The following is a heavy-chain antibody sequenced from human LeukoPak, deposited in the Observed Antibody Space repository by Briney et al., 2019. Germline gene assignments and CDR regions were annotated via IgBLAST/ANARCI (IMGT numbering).Heavy chain of an antibody. CDR1: GFTFSSYA. CDR3: ARGGSPRGGYYYGPGSYFY. D-gene: IGHD3-10*01. CDR2: ISYDGSNK. V-gene: IGHV3-30*04. J-gene: IGHJ4*02. Sequence: GGSLRLSCAASGFTFSSYAMHWVRQTPGKGLEWVAVISYDGSNKYYADSVKGRFTISRDNSKNTLYLQMNSLRAEDTAVYYCARGGSPRGGYYYGPGSYFYWGQGTLVTVSS.